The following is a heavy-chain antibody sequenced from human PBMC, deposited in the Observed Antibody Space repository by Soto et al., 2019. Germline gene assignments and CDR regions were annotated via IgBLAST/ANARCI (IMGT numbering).Heavy chain of an antibody. D-gene: IGHD6-19*01. CDR1: GGTFSTSA. V-gene: IGHV1-69*12. CDR3: ARGSGTGWFFFAY. J-gene: IGHJ4*02. CDR2: IIPVFGTA. Sequence: QVQLVQSGAEVKKPGSSVKVSCKASGGTFSTSAISWVRQAPGQGLEWMGAIIPVFGTAYYPQNFQGRVTIPAAESTTSAYMELSSLRSDDTAIYYCARGSGTGWFFFAYWGQGTPVTVSS.